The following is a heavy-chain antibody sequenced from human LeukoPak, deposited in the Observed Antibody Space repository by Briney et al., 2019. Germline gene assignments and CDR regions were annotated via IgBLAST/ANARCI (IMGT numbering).Heavy chain of an antibody. Sequence: ASVKVSCKASGYTFTSYGISWVRQAPGQGLEWMGWISAYNGNTNYAQKLQGRVTMTTGTSTSTAYMELRSLRSDDTAVYYCARSRILYSSSWYPGRGTYYFDYWGQGTLVTVSS. J-gene: IGHJ4*02. V-gene: IGHV1-18*01. CDR2: ISAYNGNT. D-gene: IGHD6-13*01. CDR1: GYTFTSYG. CDR3: ARSRILYSSSWYPGRGTYYFDY.